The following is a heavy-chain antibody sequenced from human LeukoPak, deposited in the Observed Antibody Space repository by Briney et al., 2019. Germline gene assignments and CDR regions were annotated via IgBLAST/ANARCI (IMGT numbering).Heavy chain of an antibody. CDR2: IYHSGST. Sequence: SETLSLTCTVSGGSISSGGYYWSWIRQPPGKGLEWIGYIYHSGSTYYNPSLKSRVTISVDRSKNQFSLKLSSVTAADTAVYYCARESAYSSSDGFDYWGQGTLVTVSS. D-gene: IGHD6-6*01. CDR1: GGSISSGGYY. CDR3: ARESAYSSSDGFDY. V-gene: IGHV4-30-2*01. J-gene: IGHJ4*02.